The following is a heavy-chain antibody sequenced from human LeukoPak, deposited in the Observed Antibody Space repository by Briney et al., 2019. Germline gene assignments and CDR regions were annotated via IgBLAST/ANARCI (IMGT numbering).Heavy chain of an antibody. CDR2: IYYSGST. CDR1: GGSISSYY. CDR3: ARHPRRDSSSWYPPYDYYGLDV. Sequence: SETLSLTCTVSGGSISSYYWSWIRQPPGNGLEWIGYIYYSGSTNYNPSLKSRVTISVDTSKNQFSLKLSSVTAADTAVYYCARHPRRDSSSWYPPYDYYGLDVWGQGTTVTVSS. V-gene: IGHV4-59*08. D-gene: IGHD6-13*01. J-gene: IGHJ6*02.